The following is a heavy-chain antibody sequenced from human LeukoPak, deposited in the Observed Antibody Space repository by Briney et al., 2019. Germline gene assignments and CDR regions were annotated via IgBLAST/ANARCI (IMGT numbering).Heavy chain of an antibody. D-gene: IGHD3-22*01. CDR1: AYIFGGYA. J-gene: IGHJ6*02. CDR3: ARDYDSSGYCHGCFENTYGMDV. CDR2: INVDNGKT. V-gene: IGHV1-3*01. Sequence: ASVKVSCKASAYIFGGYALHWVRQAPGQRLEWMGWINVDNGKTKSSQKFQDRVTISWDTSANSGYMEMSSLRSEDTAVYYCARDYDSSGYCHGCFENTYGMDVWGQGTTVTVSS.